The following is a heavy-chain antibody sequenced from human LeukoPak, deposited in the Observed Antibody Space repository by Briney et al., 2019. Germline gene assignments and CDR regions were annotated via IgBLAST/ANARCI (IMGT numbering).Heavy chain of an antibody. CDR2: ISAYNGNT. CDR1: GYTFTGYY. D-gene: IGHD6-13*01. V-gene: IGHV1-18*04. CDR3: ARVRAAAGAGAFDI. J-gene: IGHJ3*02. Sequence: ASVKVSCKASGYTFTGYYMHWVRQAPGQGLEWMGWISAYNGNTNYAQKLQGRVTMTTDTSTSTAYMELRSLRSDDTAVYYCARVRAAAGAGAFDIWGQGTMVTVSS.